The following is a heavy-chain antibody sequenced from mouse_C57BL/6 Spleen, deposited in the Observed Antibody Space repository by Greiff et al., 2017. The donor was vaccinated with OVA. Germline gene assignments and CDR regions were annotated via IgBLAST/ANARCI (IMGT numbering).Heavy chain of an antibody. CDR3: ARDGNYGRDFDY. J-gene: IGHJ2*01. V-gene: IGHV1-26*01. CDR2: INPNNGGT. CDR1: GYTFTDYY. Sequence: EVQLQQSGPELVKPGASVKISCKASGYTFTDYYMNWVKQSHGKSLEWIGDINPNNGGTSYNQKFKGKATLTVDKSSSTAYMELRSLTSEDSAVYYCARDGNYGRDFDYWGQGTTLTVSS. D-gene: IGHD2-1*01.